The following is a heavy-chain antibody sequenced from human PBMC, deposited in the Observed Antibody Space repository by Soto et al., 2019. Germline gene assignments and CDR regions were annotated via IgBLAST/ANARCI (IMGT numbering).Heavy chain of an antibody. D-gene: IGHD3-16*01. CDR3: AAAVPAEYVFPYYYMDV. CDR1: GASISSYH. Sequence: PSETLSLTCTVSGASISSYHWSWIRQTPGRGLEWIGYIYYSGSANYNPSLKSRVTFSVGTSKNQVSLKLSSVTAADTGVYYCAAAVPAEYVFPYYYMDVWGKGTTVTVSS. J-gene: IGHJ6*03. V-gene: IGHV4-59*01. CDR2: IYYSGSA.